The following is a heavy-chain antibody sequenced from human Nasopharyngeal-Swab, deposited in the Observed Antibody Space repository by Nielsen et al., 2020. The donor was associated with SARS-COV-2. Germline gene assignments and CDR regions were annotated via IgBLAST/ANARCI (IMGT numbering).Heavy chain of an antibody. V-gene: IGHV3-21*01. Sequence: GGSLRLSCAASGFTFSSYSMNWVRQAPGKGLEWVSSISSSSSYIYYADSVKGRFTISRDNAKNSLYLQMNSLRAEDTAVYYCARDSPYCTGGICSFDYWGHGTLVTVSS. CDR3: ARDSPYCTGGICSFDY. J-gene: IGHJ4*01. CDR1: GFTFSSYS. D-gene: IGHD2-8*02. CDR2: ISSSSSYI.